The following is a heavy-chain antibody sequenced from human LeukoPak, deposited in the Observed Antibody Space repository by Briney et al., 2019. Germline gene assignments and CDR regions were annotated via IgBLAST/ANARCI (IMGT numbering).Heavy chain of an antibody. CDR3: AREQGYYYGMDV. V-gene: IGHV3-7*01. CDR2: VEQDGDKK. CDR1: GFTFSRYQ. J-gene: IGHJ6*02. Sequence: PRGSLRLSCAASGFTFSRYQMTWGRQAPGEGLEWVAKVEQDGDKKYYVDSVEGRFTISRDNAKNSLYLQMNSLRAEDTAVYYCAREQGYYYGMDVWGQGTTVTVSS.